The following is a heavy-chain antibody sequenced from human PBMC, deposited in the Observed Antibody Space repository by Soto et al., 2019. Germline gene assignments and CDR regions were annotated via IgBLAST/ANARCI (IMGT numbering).Heavy chain of an antibody. Sequence: SVKVSCKASGGTFSSYAISWVRQAPGQGLEWMGGIIPIFGTANYAQKFQGRVTITADKSTSTAYMELSSLRSEDTAVYYCARGGQTQGYYYYGMDVWGQGTTVTVSS. CDR1: GGTFSSYA. J-gene: IGHJ6*02. CDR2: IIPIFGTA. CDR3: ARGGQTQGYYYYGMDV. V-gene: IGHV1-69*06.